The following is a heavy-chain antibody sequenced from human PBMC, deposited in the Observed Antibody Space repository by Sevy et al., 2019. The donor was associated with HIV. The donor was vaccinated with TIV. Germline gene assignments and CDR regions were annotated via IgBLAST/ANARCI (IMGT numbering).Heavy chain of an antibody. Sequence: SETLSLTCTVSGGSISSYYWSWTRQPPGKGLEWIGYIYYSGSTNYNPSLKSRVTISVDTSKNQFSLKLSSVTAADTAVYYCARGHVWFRWFDPWGQGTLVTVSS. J-gene: IGHJ5*02. CDR2: IYYSGST. V-gene: IGHV4-59*01. D-gene: IGHD3-10*01. CDR1: GGSISSYY. CDR3: ARGHVWFRWFDP.